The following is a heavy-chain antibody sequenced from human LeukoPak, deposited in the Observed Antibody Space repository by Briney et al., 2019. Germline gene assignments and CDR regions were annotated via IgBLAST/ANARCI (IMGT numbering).Heavy chain of an antibody. CDR2: ISGSGGST. V-gene: IGHV3-23*01. J-gene: IGHJ4*02. Sequence: GGSLRLSCAASGFTFSTYAMSWVRQAPGKGLEWVSAISGSGGSTYYADSVKGRFTISRDNSKNTLYLQMNSLRAEDTAVYYCAKDLGISGWSFDYWGQGTLVTVSS. D-gene: IGHD3-10*01. CDR3: AKDLGISGWSFDY. CDR1: GFTFSTYA.